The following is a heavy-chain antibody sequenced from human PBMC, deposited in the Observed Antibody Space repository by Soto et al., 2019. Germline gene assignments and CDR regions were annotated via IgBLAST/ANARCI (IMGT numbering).Heavy chain of an antibody. Sequence: EVQLVQYGGGWVQPGRSLRLSCGASGFTFDDYGMHWVRQAPGKGLEGVSSISWNSGRIGYADSVKGRFTISRDNVKNSLDLQMNSLRAEDTALYYCARSGEFSASDYFGFWGQGTLVTVSS. V-gene: IGHV3-9*01. CDR3: ARSGEFSASDYFGF. CDR2: ISWNSGRI. D-gene: IGHD3-10*01. J-gene: IGHJ4*02. CDR1: GFTFDDYG.